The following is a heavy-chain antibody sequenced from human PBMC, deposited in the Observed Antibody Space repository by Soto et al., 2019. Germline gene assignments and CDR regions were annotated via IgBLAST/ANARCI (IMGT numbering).Heavy chain of an antibody. CDR2: IIPIFGTT. CDR1: GGTFGSDA. J-gene: IGHJ5*02. V-gene: IGHV1-69*06. Sequence: VASVKVSFKASGGTFGSDAITWLRQAPGQGLEWVGRIIPIFGTTNYAQNLQGRVTISADKSTLTSYMELHSLTSDDTALYYCARDRTDSGYYTNWLDPWGQGTQVTVSS. D-gene: IGHD3-22*01. CDR3: ARDRTDSGYYTNWLDP.